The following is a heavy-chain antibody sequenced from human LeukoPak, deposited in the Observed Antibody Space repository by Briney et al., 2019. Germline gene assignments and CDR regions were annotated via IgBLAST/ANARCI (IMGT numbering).Heavy chain of an antibody. V-gene: IGHV3-53*01. Sequence: GGSLRLSCAASGFTFSDYYMSWIRQAPGKGLEWVSVIYSGGSTSYADSVKGRFSISRDNSKNTLYLQMNSLRAEETAVYYCARGPRGFDPWGQGTLVTVSS. CDR3: ARGPRGFDP. CDR1: GFTFSDYY. CDR2: IYSGGST. J-gene: IGHJ5*02.